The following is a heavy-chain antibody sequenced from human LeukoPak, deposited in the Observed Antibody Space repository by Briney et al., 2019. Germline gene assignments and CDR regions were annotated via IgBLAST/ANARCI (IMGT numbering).Heavy chain of an antibody. Sequence: GASVKVSCKASGYTFTSYGISCVRQAPGQGLEWMGGIIPIFGTANYAQKFQGRVTITADKSTSTAYMELSSLRSEDTAVYYCARVGDSSGYYHHYYYYMDVWGKGTTVTVSS. J-gene: IGHJ6*03. CDR2: IIPIFGTA. V-gene: IGHV1-69*06. D-gene: IGHD3-22*01. CDR1: GYTFTSYG. CDR3: ARVGDSSGYYHHYYYYMDV.